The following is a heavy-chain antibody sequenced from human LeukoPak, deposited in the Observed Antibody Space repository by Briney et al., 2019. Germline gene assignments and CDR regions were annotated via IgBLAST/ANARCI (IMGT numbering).Heavy chain of an antibody. CDR3: ARDSIAVAGCFDS. V-gene: IGHV3-21*01. CDR2: ISSSITYI. J-gene: IGHJ4*02. CDR1: GFTFTTYT. D-gene: IGHD6-19*01. Sequence: GGSLRLSCAASGFTFTTYTMNWVRQAPGKGLEWVSSISSSITYIYYADSVKGRFTISRDNTKNSLYLQMNNLRAEDTAVYYCARDSIAVAGCFDSWGQGTLVTVSS.